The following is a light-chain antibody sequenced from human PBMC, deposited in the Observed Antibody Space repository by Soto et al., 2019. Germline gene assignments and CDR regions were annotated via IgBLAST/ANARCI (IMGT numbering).Light chain of an antibody. CDR1: QSVSSSY. V-gene: IGKV3-20*01. J-gene: IGKJ1*01. CDR3: QQYGSYWT. CDR2: RAS. Sequence: IVLTQSPGTLSLSPGERATLSCRASQSVSSSYLAWYQQKPGQAPRLLIYRASSRATGIPDRFSGSGSGTDFTLTISRLEPEDFAVYYCQQYGSYWTFGQGTKVEIK.